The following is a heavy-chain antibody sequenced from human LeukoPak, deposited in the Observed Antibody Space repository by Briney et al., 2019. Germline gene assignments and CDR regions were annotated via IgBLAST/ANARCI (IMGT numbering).Heavy chain of an antibody. V-gene: IGHV1-69*04. D-gene: IGHD2-21*02. J-gene: IGHJ3*02. CDR2: IIPTFGIA. CDR3: ASRYCGGDCYPTRHLDI. Sequence: SVKVSCKASGGTFSSYAISWVRQAPGQGLEWMGRIIPTFGIANYAQKFQGRVTITADKSTSTAYMELSSLRSEDTAVYYCASRYCGGDCYPTRHLDIWGQGTMVTVSS. CDR1: GGTFSSYA.